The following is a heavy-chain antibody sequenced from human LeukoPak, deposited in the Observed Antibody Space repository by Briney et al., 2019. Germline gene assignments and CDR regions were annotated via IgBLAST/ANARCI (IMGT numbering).Heavy chain of an antibody. CDR2: ISGSGGST. CDR1: GFTFSSYA. J-gene: IGHJ6*02. V-gene: IGHV3-23*01. D-gene: IGHD2-15*01. CDR3: APYCSGGSCYAYYYYGMDV. Sequence: PGGSLRLSCAASGFTFSSYAMSWVRQAPGKGLEWVSAISGSGGSTYYADSVKGRFTISRDNSKNTLYLQMNSLGAEDTAVYYCAPYCSGGSCYAYYYYGMDVWGQGTTVTVSS.